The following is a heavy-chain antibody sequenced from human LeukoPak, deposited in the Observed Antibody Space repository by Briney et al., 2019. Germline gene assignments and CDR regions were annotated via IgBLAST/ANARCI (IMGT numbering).Heavy chain of an antibody. CDR1: GGSISSYY. Sequence: SETLSLTCTVSGGSISSYYWSWIRQPAGKGLEWIGRIYTSGSTNYNPSLKSRVTMSVDTSKNQFSLKLSSVTAADTAVYYCARRVPNEVITDYFDYWGPGTLVTVSS. CDR3: ARRVPNEVITDYFDY. V-gene: IGHV4-4*07. D-gene: IGHD3-16*01. J-gene: IGHJ4*02. CDR2: IYTSGST.